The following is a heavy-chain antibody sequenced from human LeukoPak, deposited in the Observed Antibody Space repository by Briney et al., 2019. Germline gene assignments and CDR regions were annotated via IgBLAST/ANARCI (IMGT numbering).Heavy chain of an antibody. V-gene: IGHV3-23*01. D-gene: IGHD3-22*01. J-gene: IGHJ4*02. CDR1: GFTFSSYA. CDR2: ISGGGST. CDR3: AKASAMIVVVSKHFDY. Sequence: GGSLRLSCAASGFTFSSYAMSWVRQAPGKGLEWVSAISGGGSTYYADSVKGRFTISRDNSKNTLYLQMNSLRAEDTAVYYCAKASAMIVVVSKHFDYWGQGTLVTVSS.